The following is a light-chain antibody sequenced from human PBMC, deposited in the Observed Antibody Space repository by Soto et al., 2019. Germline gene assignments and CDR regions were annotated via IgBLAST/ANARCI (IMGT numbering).Light chain of an antibody. J-gene: IGKJ1*01. Sequence: EIVLTQSPGTLSSSPGERATLSCRASQSVSSTYLAWYQQKPGQAPRLLIYSASSRAAGIPDRFSGSGSGTDFSLTISRLEPEDFAVYYCQQYGSSLWTFGQGTKVEIK. CDR3: QQYGSSLWT. CDR2: SAS. CDR1: QSVSSTY. V-gene: IGKV3-20*01.